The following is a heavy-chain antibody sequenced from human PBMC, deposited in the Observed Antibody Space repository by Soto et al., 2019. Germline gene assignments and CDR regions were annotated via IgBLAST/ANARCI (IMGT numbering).Heavy chain of an antibody. D-gene: IGHD6-13*01. V-gene: IGHV1-24*01. CDR2: FDPEDGET. J-gene: IGHJ3*02. CDR3: ATEVRRSSSWPQHDAFDI. Sequence: ASVKGSCNVSGYTLTELSMHWVRQAPGKGLEWMGGFDPEDGETIYAQKFQGRVTMTEDTSTDTAYMELSSLRSEDTAVYYCATEVRRSSSWPQHDAFDIWGQGTMVTVSS. CDR1: GYTLTELS.